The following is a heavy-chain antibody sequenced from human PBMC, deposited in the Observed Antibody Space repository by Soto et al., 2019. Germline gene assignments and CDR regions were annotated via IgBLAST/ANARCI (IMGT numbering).Heavy chain of an antibody. V-gene: IGHV1-24*01. CDR1: GYTLTELS. Sequence: ASVKVSCKVSGYTLTELSMHWVRQAPGKGLEWMGGFDPEDGETIYAQKFQGRVTMTEDTSTDTAYMELSSLRSEDTAVYYCATGPRVGATEGRVFDIWGQGTMVTVSS. J-gene: IGHJ3*02. CDR3: ATGPRVGATEGRVFDI. D-gene: IGHD1-26*01. CDR2: FDPEDGET.